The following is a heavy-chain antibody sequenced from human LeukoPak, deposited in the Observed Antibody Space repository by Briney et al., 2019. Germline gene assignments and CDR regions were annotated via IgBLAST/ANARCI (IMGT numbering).Heavy chain of an antibody. CDR1: VFTFSSCA. CDR2: ISGSGGST. D-gene: IGHD1-26*01. CDR3: AKGLGGFLIVGATLFVY. J-gene: IGHJ4*02. V-gene: IGHV3-23*01. Sequence: PGRCLRLSCAASVFTFSSCAMSCVPQAPGKGLEWVSAISGSGGSTYYADSVKGRFTISRDNSKNTLYLQPSSLRAEDTAVYYCAKGLGGFLIVGATLFVYWGQGTLVTVSS.